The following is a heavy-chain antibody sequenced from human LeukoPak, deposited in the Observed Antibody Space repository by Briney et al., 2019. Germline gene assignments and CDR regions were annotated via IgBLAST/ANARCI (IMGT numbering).Heavy chain of an antibody. CDR3: ATNYYGSGSYSDPLDY. V-gene: IGHV5-51*01. D-gene: IGHD3-10*01. Sequence: GESLKISCKGSGYSFTSYWIGWVRQMPGKGLEWMGIIYPGDSDTRYSPSFQGQVTISADKSISTAYPQWSSLKASDTAMYYCATNYYGSGSYSDPLDYWGQGTLVTVSS. J-gene: IGHJ4*02. CDR1: GYSFTSYW. CDR2: IYPGDSDT.